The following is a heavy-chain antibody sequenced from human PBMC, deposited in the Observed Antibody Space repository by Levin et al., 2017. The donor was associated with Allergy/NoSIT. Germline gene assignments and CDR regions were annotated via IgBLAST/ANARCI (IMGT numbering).Heavy chain of an antibody. CDR1: GFTVSSNY. CDR3: ARVYYDILTGYSDYFDY. Sequence: GGSLRLSCAASGFTVSSNYMSWVRQAPGKGLEWVSVIYSGGSTYYADSVKGRFTISRDNSKNTLYLQMNSLRAEDTVVYYCARVYYDILTGYSDYFDYWGQGTLVTVSS. D-gene: IGHD3-9*01. J-gene: IGHJ4*02. CDR2: IYSGGST. V-gene: IGHV3-53*01.